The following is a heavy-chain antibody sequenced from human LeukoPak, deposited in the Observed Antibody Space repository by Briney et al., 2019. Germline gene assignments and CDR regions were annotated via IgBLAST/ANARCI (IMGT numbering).Heavy chain of an antibody. CDR3: ARLPRLRYFDWLLKSDAFDI. CDR2: ISYDGSNK. D-gene: IGHD3-9*01. J-gene: IGHJ3*02. Sequence: PGRSLRLSCAASGFTFSSYAMHWVRQAPGKGLEWVAVISYDGSNKYYADSVKSRFTISRDNSKNTLYLQMNSLRAEDTAVYYCARLPRLRYFDWLLKSDAFDIWGQGTMVTVSS. CDR1: GFTFSSYA. V-gene: IGHV3-30*04.